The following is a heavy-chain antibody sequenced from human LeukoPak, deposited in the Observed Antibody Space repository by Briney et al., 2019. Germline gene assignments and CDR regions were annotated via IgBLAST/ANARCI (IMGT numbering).Heavy chain of an antibody. D-gene: IGHD3-10*01. J-gene: IGHJ3*02. V-gene: IGHV3-74*01. Sequence: PGGSLRLSCEASGFTLSSKVMHWVRKAQGTGLVWVSRIIRDGTGTDYADSVKGRFTISRDIATNTLYLQMNGLRAEDTAVYYCARAVGYGAGSYGFDIWGQGTTVTVSS. CDR2: IIRDGTGT. CDR3: ARAVGYGAGSYGFDI. CDR1: GFTLSSKV.